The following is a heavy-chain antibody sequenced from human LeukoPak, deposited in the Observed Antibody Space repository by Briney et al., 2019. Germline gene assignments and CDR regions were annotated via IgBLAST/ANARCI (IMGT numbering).Heavy chain of an antibody. CDR2: ISGSGGST. V-gene: IGHV3-23*01. CDR3: AKARPDYSSSWYVPWFDP. CDR1: GFTFSSYA. D-gene: IGHD6-13*01. J-gene: IGHJ5*02. Sequence: PGGSLRLSCAASGFTFSSYAMSWVRQAPGKGLEWVSAISGSGGSTYYADSVKGRFTISRDNSKNTLYLQMNSLRAEDTAVYYCAKARPDYSSSWYVPWFDPWGQGTLVTVSS.